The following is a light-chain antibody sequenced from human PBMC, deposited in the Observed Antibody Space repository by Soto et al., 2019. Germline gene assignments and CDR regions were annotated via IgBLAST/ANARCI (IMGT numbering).Light chain of an antibody. CDR2: RAS. Sequence: DIVLTPSPGTLSVSPGESATLSCRASQSVGSLLAWYQQKPGQAPRLLIYRASSRAAGISGSFSGSGSGTEFTLTITSLQSEDFAVYYCQQYNEWPITFGQGTRLEIK. V-gene: IGKV3-15*01. CDR3: QQYNEWPIT. CDR1: QSVGSL. J-gene: IGKJ5*01.